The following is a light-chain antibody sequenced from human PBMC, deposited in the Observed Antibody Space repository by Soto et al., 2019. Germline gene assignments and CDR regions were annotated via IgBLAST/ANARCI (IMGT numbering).Light chain of an antibody. Sequence: QSVLTQPPSVSGAPGQRVTISCTGYNSNIGAGYDVHWYQQLPGTAPKLLIYGNSIRPSGVSDRFSASKSGTSASLAITGLQAEDEADYYCQSYDSSLSGGVFGGGTKLTVL. CDR1: NSNIGAGYD. CDR2: GNS. V-gene: IGLV1-40*01. CDR3: QSYDSSLSGGV. J-gene: IGLJ3*02.